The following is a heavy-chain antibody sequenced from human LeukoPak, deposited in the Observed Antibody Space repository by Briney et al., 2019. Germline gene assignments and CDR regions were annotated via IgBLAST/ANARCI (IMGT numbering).Heavy chain of an antibody. V-gene: IGHV4-34*01. D-gene: IGHD2-2*01. J-gene: IGHJ4*02. CDR1: GGSFSGYY. CDR3: ARQYCSSSSCYLYFDY. Sequence: SETLSLTCAVYGGSFSGYYWSWIRQPPGKGLEWIGEINHSGSTNYNPSLKSRVTISVDTSKNQFSLKLSSVTAADTAVYYCARQYCSSSSCYLYFDYWCQGTLVTVSS. CDR2: INHSGST.